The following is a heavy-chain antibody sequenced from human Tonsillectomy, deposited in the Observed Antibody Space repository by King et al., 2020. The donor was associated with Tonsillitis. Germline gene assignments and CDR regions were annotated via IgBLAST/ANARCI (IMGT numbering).Heavy chain of an antibody. CDR1: GYSISSGYY. CDR2: IYHSGST. CDR3: ARDSAGPLGWFDP. J-gene: IGHJ5*02. D-gene: IGHD3-10*01. Sequence: VQLQESGPGLVKPSETLSLICAVSGYSISSGYYWGWIRQPPGKGLEWIGSIYHSGSTYYNPSLKSRVTISVETSKNQFSLKLSSVTAADTAVYYCARDSAGPLGWFDPWGQGTLVTVSS. V-gene: IGHV4-38-2*02.